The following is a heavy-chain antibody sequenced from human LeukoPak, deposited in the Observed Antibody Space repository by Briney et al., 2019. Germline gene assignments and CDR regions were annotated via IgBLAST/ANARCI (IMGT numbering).Heavy chain of an antibody. CDR3: AKTMVRGVIITNFDY. CDR1: GFTFSSYA. D-gene: IGHD3-10*01. CDR2: ISGSGGST. Sequence: GGSLRLSCAASGFTFSSYAMSWVRQAPGKGLEWVSAISGSGGSTYYADSVKGRFTISRDNSKNTLYLQMNSLRAEDTAVHYCAKTMVRGVIITNFDYWGQGTLVTVSS. J-gene: IGHJ4*02. V-gene: IGHV3-23*01.